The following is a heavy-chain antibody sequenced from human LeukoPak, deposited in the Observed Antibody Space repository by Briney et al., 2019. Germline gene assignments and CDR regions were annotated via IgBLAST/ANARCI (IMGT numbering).Heavy chain of an antibody. CDR1: GFTFDDYA. CDR3: AKDTGEMATGTGAFDI. V-gene: IGHV3-9*03. Sequence: GGSLRLSCAASGFTFDDYAMHWVRQAPGKALEWVSGISWNSGSIGYADSVKGRFTISRDNAKNSLYLQMNSLRAEDMALYYCAKDTGEMATGTGAFDIWGQGTMVTVSS. J-gene: IGHJ3*02. D-gene: IGHD5-24*01. CDR2: ISWNSGSI.